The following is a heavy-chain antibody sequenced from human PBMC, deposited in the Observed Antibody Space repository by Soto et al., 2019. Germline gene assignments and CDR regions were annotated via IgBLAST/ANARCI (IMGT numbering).Heavy chain of an antibody. Sequence: VQLAQSGAEVKKPGASVKVSCKTSGDSFNDYYIHWVRQAPGQGLEWMGWINPNGGATKYAQKFQGRVTVTRDTSIRTVYMELSSLRSDDTAVYYCARESGGATATLDYYYFYMDVSGKGTTVIVSS. CDR3: ARESGGATATLDYYYFYMDV. CDR1: GDSFNDYY. J-gene: IGHJ6*03. V-gene: IGHV1-2*02. CDR2: INPNGGAT. D-gene: IGHD5-12*01.